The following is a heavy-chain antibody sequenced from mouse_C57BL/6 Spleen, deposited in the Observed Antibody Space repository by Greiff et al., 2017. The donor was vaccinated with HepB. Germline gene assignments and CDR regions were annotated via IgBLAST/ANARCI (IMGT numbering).Heavy chain of an antibody. J-gene: IGHJ4*01. V-gene: IGHV1-26*01. CDR2: INPNNGGT. Sequence: EVQLQQSGPELVKPGASVKISCKASGYTFTDYYMNWVKQSHGKSLEWIGDINPNNGGTSYNQKFKGKATLTVDKSSSTAYMELRSLTSEDSAVYYCARLSDYDAYAMDYWGQGTSVTVSS. D-gene: IGHD2-4*01. CDR3: ARLSDYDAYAMDY. CDR1: GYTFTDYY.